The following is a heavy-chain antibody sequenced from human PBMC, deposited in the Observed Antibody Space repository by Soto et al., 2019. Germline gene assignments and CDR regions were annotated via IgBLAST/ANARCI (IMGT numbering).Heavy chain of an antibody. J-gene: IGHJ4*02. D-gene: IGHD6-6*01. Sequence: QVQLVQSGAEVKKPGSSVKVSCKASGGTFSSYAISWVRQAPGQGLEWMGGIIPIFGTANYAQKFQGRVTVTAEESTGTAYMELGSLRSEDTAVYYCARGYSSSYPTLVYFDYWGQGTLVTVSS. CDR2: IIPIFGTA. CDR1: GGTFSSYA. V-gene: IGHV1-69*01. CDR3: ARGYSSSYPTLVYFDY.